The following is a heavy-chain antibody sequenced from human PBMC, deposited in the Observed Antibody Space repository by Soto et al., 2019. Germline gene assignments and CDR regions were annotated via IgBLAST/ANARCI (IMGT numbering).Heavy chain of an antibody. J-gene: IGHJ3*01. CDR2: IYHTGTT. D-gene: IGHD5-18*01. Sequence: QVQLQESGPGLVKPSGTLSLTCTVSGVSISSDNRWNWVRQAPGKGLEWIGEIYHTGTTFYNPSLKSRVAISVDKSNSQFSVTLTSVTAADTAFYYCVGAHLTAPDAFDVWGQGILVTVSS. CDR3: VGAHLTAPDAFDV. V-gene: IGHV4-4*02. CDR1: GVSISSDNR.